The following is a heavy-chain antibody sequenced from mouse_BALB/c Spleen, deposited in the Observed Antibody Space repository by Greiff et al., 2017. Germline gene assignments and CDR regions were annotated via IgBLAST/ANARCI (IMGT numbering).Heavy chain of an antibody. CDR2: ISNGGGST. CDR3: ARRVYGNFCFDY. Sequence: EVKLVESGGGLVQPGGSLKLSCAASGFTFSSYTMSWVRQTPEKRLEWVAYISNGGGSTYYPDTVKGRFTISRDNAKNTLYLQMSSLKSEDTAMYYCARRVYGNFCFDYWGQGTTLTVSS. CDR1: GFTFSSYT. J-gene: IGHJ2*01. D-gene: IGHD2-1*01. V-gene: IGHV5-12-2*01.